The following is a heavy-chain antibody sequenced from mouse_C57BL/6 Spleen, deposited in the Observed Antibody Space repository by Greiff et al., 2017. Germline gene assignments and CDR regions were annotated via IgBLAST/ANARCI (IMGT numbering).Heavy chain of an antibody. CDR2: IHPNSGST. D-gene: IGHD2-5*01. CDR1: GYTFTSYW. Sequence: QVQLQQSGAELVKPGASVKLSCKASGYTFTSYWMHWVKQRPGQGLEWIGMIHPNSGSTNYNEKFKSKATLTVDKSSSTAYMQLSSLTSEDSAVYYCARLNSNYYFDYWGQGTTLTVSS. V-gene: IGHV1-64*01. J-gene: IGHJ2*01. CDR3: ARLNSNYYFDY.